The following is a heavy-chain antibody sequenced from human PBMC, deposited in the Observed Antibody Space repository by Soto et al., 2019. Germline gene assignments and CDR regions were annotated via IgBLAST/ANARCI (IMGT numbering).Heavy chain of an antibody. D-gene: IGHD6-19*01. J-gene: IGHJ4*02. CDR1: GFTFSNYS. CDR3: AKEGTSGLYYFDY. V-gene: IGHV3-23*01. CDR2: ISGGGDTS. Sequence: PGGSQRLSCAVSGFTFSNYSISWVRQAPGKGLEWVSIISGGGDTSYYADSVKGRFTISRDNSRNTLYLQMNSLRAGDSAKYYCAKEGTSGLYYFDYWGPGTLVTVSS.